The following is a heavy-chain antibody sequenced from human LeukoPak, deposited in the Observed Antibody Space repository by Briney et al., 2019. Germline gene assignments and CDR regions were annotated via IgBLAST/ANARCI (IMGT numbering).Heavy chain of an antibody. V-gene: IGHV4-39*01. Sequence: SETLSLTCTVSGGSISSSSSYWGWIRQPPGKGLEWIGSIYYSGSTYYNPSLKSRVTMSVDTSKNQFSLKLSSVIAADTAVYYCARHRTQYYFDYWGQGTLVTVSS. CDR1: GGSISSSSSY. CDR2: IYYSGST. CDR3: ARHRTQYYFDY. J-gene: IGHJ4*02. D-gene: IGHD1/OR15-1a*01.